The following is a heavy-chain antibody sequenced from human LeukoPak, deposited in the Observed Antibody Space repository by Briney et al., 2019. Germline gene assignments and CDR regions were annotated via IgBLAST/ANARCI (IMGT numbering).Heavy chain of an antibody. CDR3: ARGRSDCGDYPSFDY. D-gene: IGHD4-17*01. Sequence: PSETLSLTCAVYGVSLSGYYWSWLRQPPGKGLEWLGEINHSGSTNYNPSLKSRVTISVDTSKNQFSLKLSSGTAADPAVYYCARGRSDCGDYPSFDYWGQGTLVTGPS. CDR2: INHSGST. CDR1: GVSLSGYY. V-gene: IGHV4-34*01. J-gene: IGHJ4*02.